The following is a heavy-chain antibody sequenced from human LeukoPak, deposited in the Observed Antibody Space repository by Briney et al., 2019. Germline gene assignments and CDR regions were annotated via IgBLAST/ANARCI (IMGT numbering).Heavy chain of an antibody. D-gene: IGHD5-12*01. Sequence: SETLSLTCAVYGGSFSGYYWSWIRQPPGKGLEWIGEINHSGSTNYNPSLKSRVTMSVDTSKNQFSLKLSSVTAADTAVYYCARERYSSYDYLFDYWGQGTLVTVSS. CDR2: INHSGST. V-gene: IGHV4-34*01. CDR1: GGSFSGYY. J-gene: IGHJ4*02. CDR3: ARERYSSYDYLFDY.